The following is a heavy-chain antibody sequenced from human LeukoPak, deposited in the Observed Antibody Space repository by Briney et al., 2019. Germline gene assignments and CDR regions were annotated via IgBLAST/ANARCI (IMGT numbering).Heavy chain of an antibody. CDR3: AKTNGYYDY. CDR1: GFTFSNFG. V-gene: IGHV3-23*01. D-gene: IGHD3-22*01. Sequence: GGSLLLSCAASGFTFSNFGMSWVRPAPGRGLEWVSGISGGGDTTYYAESVKGRFTISSDNSKNTVFLQMNSLSAEDTAVYYCAKTNGYYDYWGQGTLVAVSS. J-gene: IGHJ4*02. CDR2: ISGGGDTT.